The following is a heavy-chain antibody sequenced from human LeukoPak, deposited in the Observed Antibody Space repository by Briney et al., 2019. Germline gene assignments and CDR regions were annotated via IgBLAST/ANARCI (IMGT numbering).Heavy chain of an antibody. Sequence: SETLSLTCSVSGGSISSYYWSWIRQPPGKGLEWIGFIYYSGSTNYNPSLKSRVTISVDTSKNQFSLKLSSVTAADTAVYYCARVIEGGYSYGSYYYYMDVWGKGTTVTISS. CDR2: IYYSGST. CDR3: ARVIEGGYSYGSYYYYMDV. D-gene: IGHD5-18*01. CDR1: GGSISSYY. V-gene: IGHV4-59*01. J-gene: IGHJ6*03.